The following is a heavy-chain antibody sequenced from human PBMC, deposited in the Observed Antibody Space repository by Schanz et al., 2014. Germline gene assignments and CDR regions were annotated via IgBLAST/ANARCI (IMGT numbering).Heavy chain of an antibody. J-gene: IGHJ4*02. D-gene: IGHD3-3*01. V-gene: IGHV1-18*01. CDR2: ISAYNGNP. Sequence: KTSGYNFTSYVVNWFRQAPGQGLEWMGWISAYNGNPKYAQKFQGRVTMTTDTYTSTAYMELRSLRSDVQALYECARQNCWRGERGAYGCQGKLVTGFS. CDR1: GYNFTSYV. CDR3: ARQNCWRGERGAY.